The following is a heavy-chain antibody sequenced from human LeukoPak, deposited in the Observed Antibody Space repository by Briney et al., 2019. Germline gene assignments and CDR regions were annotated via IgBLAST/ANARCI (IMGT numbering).Heavy chain of an antibody. CDR3: TTNPYRYSGSYYPDY. V-gene: IGHV3-15*07. J-gene: IGHJ4*02. Sequence: GGSLRLSCAASGFRFSDHHMEWVRQAPGKGLEWVGRIKSNTDGGTTDYAAPVKGRFTISRDDSKNTLYLQMDSLKTEDTAVYYCTTNPYRYSGSYYPDYWGQGTLVTVSS. D-gene: IGHD1-26*01. CDR1: GFRFSDHH. CDR2: IKSNTDGGTT.